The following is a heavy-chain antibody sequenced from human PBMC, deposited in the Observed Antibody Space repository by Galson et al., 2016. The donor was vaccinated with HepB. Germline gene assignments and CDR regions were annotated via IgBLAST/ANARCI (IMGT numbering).Heavy chain of an antibody. D-gene: IGHD2-8*01. CDR3: SRLSCSNGVCYIAD. J-gene: IGHJ4*02. CDR2: IYPGDSDT. Sequence: QSGAEVKKPGESAKISCRGSGYSFSNYWIGWVRQMPGKGLEWLGIIYPGDSDTKYTPLFQGHGTISADKSNSTAYLQSNKLKASDTAMSYCSRLSCSNGVCYIADWGQGTLVTVSS. V-gene: IGHV5-51*01. CDR1: GYSFSNYW.